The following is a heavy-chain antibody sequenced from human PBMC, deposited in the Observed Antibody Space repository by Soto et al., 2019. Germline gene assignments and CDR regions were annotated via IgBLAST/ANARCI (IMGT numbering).Heavy chain of an antibody. J-gene: IGHJ3*02. D-gene: IGHD5-12*01. Sequence: QVQLVQSGAEVKKPGSSVKVSCKASGGTFSSYAISWVRQAPGQGLEWMGGIIPIFGTANYAQKFQGRVTMTAGESTSTADMELGSLRSEDTAVYYCARGRRRRGYCSGGDAFDIWGQGTMVTVSS. CDR2: IIPIFGTA. V-gene: IGHV1-69*12. CDR3: ARGRRRRGYCSGGDAFDI. CDR1: GGTFSSYA.